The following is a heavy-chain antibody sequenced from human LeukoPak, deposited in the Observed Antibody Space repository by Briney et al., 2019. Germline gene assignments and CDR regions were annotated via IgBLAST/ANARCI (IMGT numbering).Heavy chain of an antibody. Sequence: GASVKVSFKASGYTFTGYYMHWVRQAPGQGLEWMGWINPNSGGTNYAQKFQGRVTMTRDTSISTAYMELSRLRSDDTAVYYCARKPGYSYEPHFDYWGQGTLVTVSS. CDR2: INPNSGGT. D-gene: IGHD5-18*01. V-gene: IGHV1-2*02. J-gene: IGHJ4*02. CDR3: ARKPGYSYEPHFDY. CDR1: GYTFTGYY.